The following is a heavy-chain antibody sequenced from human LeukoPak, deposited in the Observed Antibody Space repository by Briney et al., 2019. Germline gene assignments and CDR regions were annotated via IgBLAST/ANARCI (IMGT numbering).Heavy chain of an antibody. Sequence: SETLSLTCTVSGGSTSSDYWSWIRQPPGKGLEWIGEINHSGSTNYNPSLKSRVTISVDTSKNQFSLKLSSVTAADTAVYYCARLRCYTCYYYYGMDVWGQGTTVTVSS. CDR3: ARLRCYTCYYYYGMDV. V-gene: IGHV4-34*01. CDR2: INHSGST. CDR1: GGSTSSDY. D-gene: IGHD2-2*02. J-gene: IGHJ6*02.